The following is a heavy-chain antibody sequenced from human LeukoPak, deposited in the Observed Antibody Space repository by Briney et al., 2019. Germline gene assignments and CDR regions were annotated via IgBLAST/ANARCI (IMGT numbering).Heavy chain of an antibody. V-gene: IGHV3-30*02. Sequence: GGSLRLSCAASGFTFSSYGMHWVRQAPGKGLEWVAFIRCGGSNKYYADSVKGRFTISRDNSKNTLYLQMNSLRAEDTAVYYCPKTPYSSSWSAAPSAYSGQGTLVTVSS. CDR2: IRCGGSNK. CDR1: GFTFSSYG. CDR3: PKTPYSSSWSAAPSAY. J-gene: IGHJ4*02. D-gene: IGHD6-13*01.